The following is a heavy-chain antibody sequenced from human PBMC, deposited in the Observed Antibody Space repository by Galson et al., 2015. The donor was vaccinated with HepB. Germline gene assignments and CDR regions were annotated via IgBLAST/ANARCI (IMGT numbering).Heavy chain of an antibody. CDR3: ASRATAGRPPIDY. V-gene: IGHV7-4-1*02. D-gene: IGHD6-13*01. Sequence: SVKVSCKASGYTFTSYAMNWVRQAPGQGLEWMGWINTNTGNPTYAQGFTGRFVFSLDTSVSTAYLQISSLKAEDTAVYYCASRATAGRPPIDYWGQGTLVTVST. CDR2: INTNTGNP. CDR1: GYTFTSYA. J-gene: IGHJ4*02.